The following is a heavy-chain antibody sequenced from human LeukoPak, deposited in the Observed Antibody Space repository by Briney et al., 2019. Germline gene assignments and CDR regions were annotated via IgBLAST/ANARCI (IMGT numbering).Heavy chain of an antibody. J-gene: IGHJ3*02. Sequence: SETLSLTCTVSGGSINIYYWGWIRPPAGMGLEWIGRIYTRGSTNYNPSLKSRVTMSVDTSKNQFSLKLSSVTAADTAVYYCARGRYCSADICSGGDAFDIWGQGTMVSVSS. CDR3: ARGRYCSADICSGGDAFDI. V-gene: IGHV4-4*07. D-gene: IGHD2-15*01. CDR2: IYTRGST. CDR1: GGSINIYY.